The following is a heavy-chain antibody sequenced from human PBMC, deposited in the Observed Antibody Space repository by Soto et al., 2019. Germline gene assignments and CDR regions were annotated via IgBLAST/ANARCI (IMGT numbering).Heavy chain of an antibody. CDR2: ITGSGDRT. D-gene: IGHD3-22*01. V-gene: IGHV3-23*01. J-gene: IGHJ5*02. CDR3: KKGFSSDSTRYFDA. CDR1: GFIFSNYA. Sequence: PGGSLRLSCAASGFIFSNYAMTWVRQAPGKGLEWVSSITGSGDRTHYAASVEGPFTISRDNSKNTLYLQMNTLRAEDTAVYYCKKGFSSDSTRYFDAWGQGTLVTVPS.